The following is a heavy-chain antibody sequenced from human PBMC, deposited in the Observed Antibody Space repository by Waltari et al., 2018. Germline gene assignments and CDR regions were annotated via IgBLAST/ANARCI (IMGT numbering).Heavy chain of an antibody. CDR3: ARDSGEQWLAVQYGMDV. CDR2: CYYSGST. J-gene: IGHJ6*02. CDR1: GGSISSPY. Sequence: QVQLQESGPGLVKPSETLSLTCPVSGGSISSPYWSWIRQPPGKGLEWIGYCYYSGSTNDTPSLKRRVTISVDPSKNQFSLKLSSVTAAATAVYYCARDSGEQWLAVQYGMDVWGQGTTVTVSS. D-gene: IGHD6-19*01. V-gene: IGHV4-59*11.